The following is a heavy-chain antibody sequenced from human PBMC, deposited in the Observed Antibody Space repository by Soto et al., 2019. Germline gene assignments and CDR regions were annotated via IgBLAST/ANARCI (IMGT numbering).Heavy chain of an antibody. CDR3: ARGVIAAAGDFYYFDY. CDR1: GFTFSTYW. J-gene: IGHJ4*02. Sequence: GGSLRLSCAASGFTFSTYWMSWVRQAPGKGLEWVANIHQDGSEKYYVDSVKGRFTIYRDNAKNSLYLQMNSLRAEDTAVYYCARGVIAAAGDFYYFDYWGQGTLVTVSS. D-gene: IGHD6-13*01. CDR2: IHQDGSEK. V-gene: IGHV3-7*01.